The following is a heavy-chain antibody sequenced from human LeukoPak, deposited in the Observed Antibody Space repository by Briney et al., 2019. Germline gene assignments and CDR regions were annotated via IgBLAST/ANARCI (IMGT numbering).Heavy chain of an antibody. CDR1: GYTFTGYY. D-gene: IGHD4-23*01. Sequence: ASVKVSCKASGYTFTGYYMHWVRQAPGQGLEWMGWINPNSGGTNYAQKFQGRVTMTRDTSISTAYMELSRLRSDDTAVYYCARDPLRRTTVVSPFDYWGQGTLVTVSS. V-gene: IGHV1-2*02. CDR2: INPNSGGT. J-gene: IGHJ4*02. CDR3: ARDPLRRTTVVSPFDY.